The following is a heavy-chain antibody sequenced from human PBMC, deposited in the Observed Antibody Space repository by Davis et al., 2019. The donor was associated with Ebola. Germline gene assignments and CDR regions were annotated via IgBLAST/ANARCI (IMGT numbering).Heavy chain of an antibody. CDR2: ISSSSTYI. J-gene: IGHJ6*03. V-gene: IGHV3-21*01. D-gene: IGHD3-3*01. Sequence: PGGSLRLSCAASGFTFSSYSMNWVRQAPGKGLEWVSSISSSSTYIYYADPVKGRFTISRDNAKNSLYLQMNSLRAEDTAVYYCARVGGGFLEWSSPRTYYMDVWGKGTTVTVSS. CDR1: GFTFSSYS. CDR3: ARVGGGFLEWSSPRTYYMDV.